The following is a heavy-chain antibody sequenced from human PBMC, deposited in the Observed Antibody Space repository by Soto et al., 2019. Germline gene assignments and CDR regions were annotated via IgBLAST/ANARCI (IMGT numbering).Heavy chain of an antibody. CDR2: IFSDDEK. Sequence: QVTLKESGPVLVKPTETLTLTCTVSGFSLSNTKMGVTWFRQPPGKALEWLAHIFSDDEKSYSTSLKSRLTISQDTSKSQVVLTMTNMDPVDTATYFCARIQNTMLRGVFQDFWGQGTLVTVSS. CDR1: GFSLSNTKMG. V-gene: IGHV2-26*01. D-gene: IGHD3-10*01. CDR3: ARIQNTMLRGVFQDF. J-gene: IGHJ4*02.